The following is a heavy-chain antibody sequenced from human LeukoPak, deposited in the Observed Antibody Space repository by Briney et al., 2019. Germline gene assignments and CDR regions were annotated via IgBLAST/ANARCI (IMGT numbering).Heavy chain of an antibody. V-gene: IGHV4-59*12. J-gene: IGHJ4*02. D-gene: IGHD2-15*01. CDR1: GGSISSYY. CDR3: AGQVAEGFDY. CDR2: IYYSGST. Sequence: SETLSLACTVSGGSISSYYWSWIRQPPGKGLEWIGYIYYSGSTNYNPSLKSRVTISVDTSKNQFSLKLSSVTAADTAVYYCAGQVAEGFDYWGQGTLVTVSS.